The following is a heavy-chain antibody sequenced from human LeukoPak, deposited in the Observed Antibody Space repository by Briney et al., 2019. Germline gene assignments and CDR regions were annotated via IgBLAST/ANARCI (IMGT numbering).Heavy chain of an antibody. Sequence: SETLSLTCAVSGYSISSGYYWGWIRQPPGKGLEWIGSIFHSGSTYYNPYLQSRVTISVDTSKNQFSLKLSSVTAADTAVYYCARAGWTTLTYFDYWGQGTLLTVSS. CDR2: IFHSGST. CDR1: GYSISSGYY. CDR3: ARAGWTTLTYFDY. D-gene: IGHD4-11*01. J-gene: IGHJ4*02. V-gene: IGHV4-38-2*01.